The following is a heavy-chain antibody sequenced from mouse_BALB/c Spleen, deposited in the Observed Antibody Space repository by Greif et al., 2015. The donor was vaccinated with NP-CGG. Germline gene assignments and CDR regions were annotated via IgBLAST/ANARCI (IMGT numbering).Heavy chain of an antibody. Sequence: EVQLQQSGTVLARPGASVKMSCKASGYTFTSYWMHWVKQRPGQGLEWIGAIYPGNSDTSYNQKFKGKAKLTAVTSTSTAYMELSSLTNEDSAVYYCTGGITGDYAMDYWGQGTSVTVSS. CDR1: GYTFTSYW. D-gene: IGHD2-4*01. CDR2: IYPGNSDT. V-gene: IGHV1-5*01. CDR3: TGGITGDYAMDY. J-gene: IGHJ4*01.